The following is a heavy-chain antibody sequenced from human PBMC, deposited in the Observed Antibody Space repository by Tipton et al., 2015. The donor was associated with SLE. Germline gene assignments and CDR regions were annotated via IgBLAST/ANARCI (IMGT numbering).Heavy chain of an antibody. Sequence: LRLSCTVSGVSDDYFPTYYWNWIRQPPGKGLEWIGHIYDSGTTKYNPSLKSRVTISVDRSKKQVSLKLSSVTTADTAVYYCSRDVPSSGHPQNWFDPWGQGTPVTVSS. D-gene: IGHD3-3*01. V-gene: IGHV4-61*01. CDR3: SRDVPSSGHPQNWFDP. CDR2: IYDSGTT. CDR1: GVSDDYFPTYY. J-gene: IGHJ5*02.